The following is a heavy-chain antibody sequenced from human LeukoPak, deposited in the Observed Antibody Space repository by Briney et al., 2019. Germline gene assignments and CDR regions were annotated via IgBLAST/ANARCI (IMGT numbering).Heavy chain of an antibody. CDR3: GRDPRAAVETRKLDY. CDR2: IIPILGIA. Sequence: ASVKVSCKASGGTFSSYTISWVRQAPGQGLEWMGRIIPILGIANYAQTFQGRVTITADKSTRTAYMELSSMRSDETPVYHRGRDPRAAVETRKLDYWGQGTLVTVSS. V-gene: IGHV1-69*04. D-gene: IGHD6-13*01. J-gene: IGHJ4*02. CDR1: GGTFSSYT.